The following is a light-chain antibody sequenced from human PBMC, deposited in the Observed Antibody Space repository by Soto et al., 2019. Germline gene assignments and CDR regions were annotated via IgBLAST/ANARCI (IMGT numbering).Light chain of an antibody. Sequence: DIVMTRSPLSLPVTPGEPASISCRSSQSLLHSNGYNYLDWYLQKPGQSPQLLIYLGSNRASGVPDRFSGSGSGTDFTLKISRVEAEDVGVYYCMQALQTPLYTFGQGTKLEIK. CDR1: QSLLHSNGYNY. J-gene: IGKJ2*01. CDR3: MQALQTPLYT. V-gene: IGKV2-28*01. CDR2: LGS.